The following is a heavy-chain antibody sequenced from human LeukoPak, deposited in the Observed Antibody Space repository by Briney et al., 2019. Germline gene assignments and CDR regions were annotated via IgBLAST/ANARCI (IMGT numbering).Heavy chain of an antibody. Sequence: GGSLRLSCAASGFTFSSYSMNWVRQAPGKGLEWVSYISSSSSTIYYADSVKGRFTISRDNAKNSLYLQMNSLRAEDTAVYYCAKEPDYDFWSGYFASWGQGTMVTVSS. J-gene: IGHJ3*02. V-gene: IGHV3-48*01. D-gene: IGHD3-3*01. CDR3: AKEPDYDFWSGYFAS. CDR1: GFTFSSYS. CDR2: ISSSSSTI.